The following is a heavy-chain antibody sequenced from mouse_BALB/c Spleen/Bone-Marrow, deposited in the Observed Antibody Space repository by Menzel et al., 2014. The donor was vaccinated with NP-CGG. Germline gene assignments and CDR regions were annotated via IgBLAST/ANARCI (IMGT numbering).Heavy chain of an antibody. CDR2: IYPGDGDT. CDR1: GYAISSYW. CDR3: ARGRGWYLDY. D-gene: IGHD2-3*01. J-gene: IGHJ2*01. Sequence: QVQPQQPGAELARPGSSVKISCKASGYAISSYWMNWVKQRPGQGLEWNGQIYPGDGDTNYNGKFKDKATLTADKSSSTAYMQISRLTSYDSAVYFCARGRGWYLDYWGQGTTLSVSS. V-gene: IGHV1-80*01.